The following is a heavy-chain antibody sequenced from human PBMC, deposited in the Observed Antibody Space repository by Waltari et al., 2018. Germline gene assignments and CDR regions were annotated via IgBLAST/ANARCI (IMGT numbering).Heavy chain of an antibody. CDR1: GGSISSSSYY. Sequence: QLQLQESGPGLVKPSETLYLTCTVSGGSISSSSYYWGWTRQPPGKGLEWVGSIYYSGSNYYNPSLKSRVTISVDTSKNQFALKLSSVTAADTAVYYCARLVRTTAYFDYWGQGTLVTVSS. J-gene: IGHJ4*02. D-gene: IGHD4-17*01. CDR2: IYYSGSN. V-gene: IGHV4-39*01. CDR3: ARLVRTTAYFDY.